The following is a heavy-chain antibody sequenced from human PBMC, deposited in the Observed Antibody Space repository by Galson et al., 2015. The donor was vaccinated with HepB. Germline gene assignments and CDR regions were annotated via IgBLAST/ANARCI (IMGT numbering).Heavy chain of an antibody. D-gene: IGHD2-21*01. J-gene: IGHJ4*02. CDR2: VSTYNGDT. V-gene: IGHV1-18*01. Sequence: SLKVSCKDSGYTFTRHGINWVRQAPGQGLECMRGVSTYNGDTRYSQTVQDRVTLTADTSTTTAYMALGSLRFDDTAVYYCAREGIAPIEGPSFDSWGQGTLVTVSS. CDR3: AREGIAPIEGPSFDS. CDR1: GYTFTRHG.